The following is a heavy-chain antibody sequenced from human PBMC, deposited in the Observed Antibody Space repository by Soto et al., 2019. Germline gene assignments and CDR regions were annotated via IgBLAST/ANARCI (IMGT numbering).Heavy chain of an antibody. D-gene: IGHD4-17*01. CDR3: TRDRQSDYDF. CDR2: INPSGGST. Sequence: QVQLLQSGAEVKKPGASVKVSCKASGYTFTSFYMHWVRQAPGQGLEWMGIINPSGGSTNYAQKFQGRVTMTRDTSTSIVYMELSRPRSEDTAVYYCTRDRQSDYDFWGQGTLVTVSS. CDR1: GYTFTSFY. V-gene: IGHV1-46*03. J-gene: IGHJ4*02.